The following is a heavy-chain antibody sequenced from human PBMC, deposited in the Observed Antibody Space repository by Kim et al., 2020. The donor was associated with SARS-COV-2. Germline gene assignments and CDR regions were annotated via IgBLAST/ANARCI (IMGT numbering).Heavy chain of an antibody. J-gene: IGHJ5*02. CDR1: GYSISSGYY. D-gene: IGHD3-22*01. CDR2: IYHSGST. V-gene: IGHV4-38-2*02. CDR3: AGGISDSSGS. Sequence: SETLSLTCTVSGYSISSGYYWGWIRQPPGKGLAWIGSIYHSGSTYYNPSLKSRVTISVDTSKNQFSLKLSSVTAADTAVYYCAGGISDSSGSWGQGTLVTVSS.